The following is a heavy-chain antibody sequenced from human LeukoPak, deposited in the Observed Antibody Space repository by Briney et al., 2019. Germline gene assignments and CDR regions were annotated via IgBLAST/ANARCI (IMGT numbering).Heavy chain of an antibody. CDR3: ARSGYCRGGSCSDAFDI. CDR1: GYTFTSYY. J-gene: IGHJ3*02. Sequence: GASVKVSCKASGYTFTSYYMHWVRQAPGQGLEWMGIINPSGGSTSYAQKFQGRVTMTRDTSTSTVYMELSSLRSEDTAVYYCARSGYCRGGSCSDAFDIWGQGTMVTVSS. V-gene: IGHV1-46*01. D-gene: IGHD2-15*01. CDR2: INPSGGST.